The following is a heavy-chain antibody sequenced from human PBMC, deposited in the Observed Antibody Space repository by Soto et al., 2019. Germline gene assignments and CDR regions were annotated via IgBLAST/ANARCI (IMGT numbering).Heavy chain of an antibody. J-gene: IGHJ4*02. D-gene: IGHD6-19*01. V-gene: IGHV3-30-3*01. CDR3: ARGSGYSSGWPYFDY. CDR2: ISYDGSNK. Sequence: QVQLVESGGGVVQPGRSLRLSCAASGFTFSSYAMHWVRQAPGKGLEWVAVISYDGSNKYYADSVKGRFTISRDNSKNTLHLQMNSLRAEDTAVYYCARGSGYSSGWPYFDYWGQGTLVTVSS. CDR1: GFTFSSYA.